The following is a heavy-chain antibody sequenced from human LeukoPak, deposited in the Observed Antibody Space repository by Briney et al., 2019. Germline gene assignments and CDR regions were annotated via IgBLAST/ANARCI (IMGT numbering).Heavy chain of an antibody. D-gene: IGHD3-16*01. Sequence: SETLSLTCTVSGDSFSDHYWSWIRQPPGKGLEWIGHIFYGGGTNYNPSLQSRVTISIDTSKNRFSLRLSSVTAADTAVYYCARDARFGWDYFDSWGQGTLVIVSS. J-gene: IGHJ4*02. CDR2: IFYGGGT. CDR1: GDSFSDHY. CDR3: ARDARFGWDYFDS. V-gene: IGHV4-59*11.